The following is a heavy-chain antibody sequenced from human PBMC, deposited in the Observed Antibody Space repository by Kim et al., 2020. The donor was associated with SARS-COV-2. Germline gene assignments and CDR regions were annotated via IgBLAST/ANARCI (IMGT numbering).Heavy chain of an antibody. V-gene: IGHV3-33*01. J-gene: IGHJ4*02. CDR3: AREGPLEGQQLCFDN. CDR1: GFTFSSDG. Sequence: GGSLRLSCAASGFTFSSDGMHWVRQAPGKGREWVAGIWYDGSNKYYADSVKGRFTISKDNAKNTLNLQMNSLRAGDTAVYYCAREGPLEGQQLCFDNWGPGTLVTVSS. CDR2: IWYDGSNK. D-gene: IGHD6-13*01.